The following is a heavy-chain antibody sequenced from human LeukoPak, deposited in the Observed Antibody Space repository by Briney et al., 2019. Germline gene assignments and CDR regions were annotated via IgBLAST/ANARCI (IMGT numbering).Heavy chain of an antibody. J-gene: IGHJ5*01. V-gene: IGHV1-69*04. CDR3: ARGLLPRGTSGYYYVFHNWFDS. D-gene: IGHD3-22*01. CDR2: IIPILGIA. CDR1: GGTFSSYA. Sequence: GASVKVSCKASGGTFSSYAISWVRQAPGQGLEWMGRIIPILGIANYAQKFQGRVTITADKSTSTAYMELSSLRSEDTAVYYCARGLLPRGTSGYYYVFHNWFDSWGQGTLVTVSS.